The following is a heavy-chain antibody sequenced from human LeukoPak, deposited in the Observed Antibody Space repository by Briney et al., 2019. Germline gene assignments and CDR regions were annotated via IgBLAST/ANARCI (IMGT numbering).Heavy chain of an antibody. J-gene: IGHJ5*02. CDR1: GFAFSSDA. CDR3: AKKPAGFDP. Sequence: GGSLRLSCAASGFAFSSDAMAWVRQAPGKGLEWVSSIDGSGGFTYYADSVKGRFTISRDNSKNTLYLQMNSLRAEDTAIYYCAKKPAGFDPWGQGTLVTVSS. D-gene: IGHD1-14*01. CDR2: IDGSGGFT. V-gene: IGHV3-23*01.